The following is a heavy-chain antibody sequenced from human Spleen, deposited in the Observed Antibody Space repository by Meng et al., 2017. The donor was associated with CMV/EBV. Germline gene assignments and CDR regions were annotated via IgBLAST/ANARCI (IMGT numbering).Heavy chain of an antibody. V-gene: IGHV3-48*04. Sequence: GGSLRLSCAASRFNFNNYNMVWVRQAPGKGLEWVSSISSSGSTIYYADSVKGRFTISRDNAKNSLYLQMNSLRAEDTAVYYCAKLGPGVVGALHFWGQGTLVTVSS. CDR1: RFNFNNYN. CDR2: ISSSGSTI. CDR3: AKLGPGVVGALHF. D-gene: IGHD3-3*01. J-gene: IGHJ3*01.